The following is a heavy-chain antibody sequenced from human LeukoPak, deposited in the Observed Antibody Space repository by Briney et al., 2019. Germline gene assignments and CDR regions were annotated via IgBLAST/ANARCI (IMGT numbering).Heavy chain of an antibody. CDR3: ARGPSGSWSSRVRYMDV. Sequence: ASVKVSCKASGYTFTSYDINWVRQATGQGPEWMGWMNPNSDNTGYAQNFQGRVTITWNTSISTAFMELSSLSSEGTAVYYCARGPSGSWSSRVRYMDVWGKGTTVTVSS. CDR1: GYTFTSYD. V-gene: IGHV1-8*03. CDR2: MNPNSDNT. J-gene: IGHJ6*03. D-gene: IGHD6-13*01.